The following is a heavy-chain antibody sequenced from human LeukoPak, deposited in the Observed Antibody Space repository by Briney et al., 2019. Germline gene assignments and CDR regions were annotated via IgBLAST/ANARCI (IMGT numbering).Heavy chain of an antibody. CDR2: IYYSGCT. Sequence: SETLSLTCTASGGSISSYYWSWIRQPPGKGLEWIGYIYYSGCTNYNPSLKSRVTISVDTSKNQFSLKLSSVTAADTAVYYCARGPGYCSGGSCHGYYYYMDVWGKGTTVTVSS. J-gene: IGHJ6*03. CDR1: GGSISSYY. D-gene: IGHD2-15*01. CDR3: ARGPGYCSGGSCHGYYYYMDV. V-gene: IGHV4-59*01.